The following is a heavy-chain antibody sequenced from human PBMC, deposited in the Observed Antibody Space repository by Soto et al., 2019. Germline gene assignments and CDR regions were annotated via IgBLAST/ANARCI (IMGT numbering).Heavy chain of an antibody. CDR3: ARGRDTAMVYSGASGGMDV. J-gene: IGHJ6*02. CDR2: IIPIFGTA. V-gene: IGHV1-69*13. D-gene: IGHD5-18*01. CDR1: GGTFSSYA. Sequence: SVKVSCKASGGTFSSYAISWVRQAPGQGLEWMGGIIPIFGTANYAQKFQGRVTITADESTSTAYMELSSLRSEDTAVYYCARGRDTAMVYSGASGGMDVWGQGTTVTVSS.